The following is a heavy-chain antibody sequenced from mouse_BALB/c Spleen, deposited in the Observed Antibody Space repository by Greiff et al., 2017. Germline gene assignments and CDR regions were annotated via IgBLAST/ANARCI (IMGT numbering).Heavy chain of an antibody. Sequence: QVQLKESGAELARPGASVKLSCKASGYTFTSYWMQWVKQRPGQGLEWIGAIYPGDGDTRYTQKFKGKATLTADKSSSTAYMQLSSLASEDSAVYYCARDESYAMDYWGQGTSVTVSS. V-gene: IGHV1-87*01. CDR2: IYPGDGDT. CDR1: GYTFTSYW. CDR3: ARDESYAMDY. J-gene: IGHJ4*01.